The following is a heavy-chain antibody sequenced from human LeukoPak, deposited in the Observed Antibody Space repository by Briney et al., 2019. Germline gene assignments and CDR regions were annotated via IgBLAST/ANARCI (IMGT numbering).Heavy chain of an antibody. CDR3: ARDRRIIAAAGTVDY. D-gene: IGHD6-13*01. CDR1: GFTFSSYA. J-gene: IGHJ4*02. Sequence: PGRSLRLSCAASGFTFSSYAMHWVRQAPGKGLEWVSFVYDGGTTVYADSVKGRFTISRDNSKNTLYLEMNSLRAEDTAVYYCARDRRIIAAAGTVDYWGQGTLVTVSS. CDR2: VYDGGTT. V-gene: IGHV3-53*01.